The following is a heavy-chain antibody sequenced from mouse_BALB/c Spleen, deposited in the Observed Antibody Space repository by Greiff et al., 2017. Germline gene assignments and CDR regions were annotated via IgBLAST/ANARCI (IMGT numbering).Heavy chain of an antibody. D-gene: IGHD1-1*01. CDR2: ISSGGSYT. CDR1: GFTFSSYA. CDR3: ARGFITAYYFDY. V-gene: IGHV5-9-1*01. Sequence: EVMLVESGGGLVKPGGSLKLSCAASGFTFSSYAMSWVRQTPEKRLEWVATISSGGSYTYYPDSVKGRFTISRDNAKNTLYLQMSSLRSEDTAMYYCARGFITAYYFDYWGQGTTLTVSS. J-gene: IGHJ2*01.